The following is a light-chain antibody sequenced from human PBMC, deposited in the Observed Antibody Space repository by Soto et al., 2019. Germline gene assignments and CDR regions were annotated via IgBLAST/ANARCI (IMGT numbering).Light chain of an antibody. V-gene: IGKV3-15*01. Sequence: EIVMTQSPATLSVSPGERAILSCRASQNVSSNLAWYQQKPGQAPRLLIYGVSTRATGIPARFSGGGSGTEFTLTISSLQSEDSAVYFCQQYNNWPWTFGQGTKVEIK. J-gene: IGKJ1*01. CDR2: GVS. CDR1: QNVSSN. CDR3: QQYNNWPWT.